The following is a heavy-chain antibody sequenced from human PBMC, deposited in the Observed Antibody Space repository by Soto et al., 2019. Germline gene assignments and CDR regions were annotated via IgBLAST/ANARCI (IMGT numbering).Heavy chain of an antibody. CDR3: ARDRFCSGGSCYSLGWFDP. CDR1: GGTFSSYA. Sequence: QVQLVQSGAEVKKPGSSVKVSCKASGGTFSSYAISWVRQAPGQGLEWMGGIIPIFGTANYAQKFQGRVTITADESTSTAYMELISLRAEDMAVYYCARDRFCSGGSCYSLGWFDPWGQGTLVTVSS. J-gene: IGHJ5*02. CDR2: IIPIFGTA. V-gene: IGHV1-69*01. D-gene: IGHD2-15*01.